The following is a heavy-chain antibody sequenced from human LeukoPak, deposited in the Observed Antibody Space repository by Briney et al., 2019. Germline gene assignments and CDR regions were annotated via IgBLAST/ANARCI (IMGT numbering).Heavy chain of an antibody. Sequence: ASVKVSCTASGYTFTGYYMHWVRQAPGQGLEWMGWINPNGGGTNYAQKFQGRVTMTRDTSISTAYMELSRLRSDDTAVYYCARDRSYYYGMDVWGQGTTVTVSS. V-gene: IGHV1-2*02. CDR1: GYTFTGYY. J-gene: IGHJ6*02. CDR3: ARDRSYYYGMDV. CDR2: INPNGGGT.